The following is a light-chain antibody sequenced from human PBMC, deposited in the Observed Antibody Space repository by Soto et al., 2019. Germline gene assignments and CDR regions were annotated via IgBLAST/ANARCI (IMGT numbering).Light chain of an antibody. V-gene: IGLV4-69*01. Sequence: QSVLNQSPSASASLGASVKLNCTLSSGHSSYAIAWHQQQPEKGPRYLMKVNSDGSHSKGDGIPDRFSGSSSGAERYFTISRLQSEDEADYYCQTWGTAEVRFGGGTKRTVL. CDR3: QTWGTAEVR. CDR2: VNSDGSH. CDR1: SGHSSYA. J-gene: IGLJ2*01.